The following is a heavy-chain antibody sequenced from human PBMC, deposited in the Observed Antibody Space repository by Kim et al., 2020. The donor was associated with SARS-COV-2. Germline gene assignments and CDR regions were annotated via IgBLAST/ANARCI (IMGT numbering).Heavy chain of an antibody. V-gene: IGHV3-48*03. CDR1: GFTFSSYE. J-gene: IGHJ4*02. D-gene: IGHD1-26*01. CDR3: ARERVGATGFDY. Sequence: GGSLRLSCAASGFTFSSYEMNWVRQAPGKGLEWVSNINRSGSTIYYADSVKGRFTVSRDNTKNSLYLQMNSLRAEDTAVYYCARERVGATGFDYWGQGTLVTVSS. CDR2: INRSGSTI.